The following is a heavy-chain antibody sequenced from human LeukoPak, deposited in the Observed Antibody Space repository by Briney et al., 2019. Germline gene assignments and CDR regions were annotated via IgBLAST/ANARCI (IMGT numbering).Heavy chain of an antibody. CDR2: IYTSGST. V-gene: IGHV4-61*02. J-gene: IGHJ3*02. CDR3: ARGPYSYDSSGAFDI. D-gene: IGHD3-22*01. CDR1: GGSISSGSYY. Sequence: TLFLTCTVSGGSISSGSYYWSWIRQPAGKGLEWIGRIYTSGSTNYNPSLKSRVTISYTSKYQFSLKLSSVTAADTAVYFCARGPYSYDSSGAFDIWGQGTMVTVSS.